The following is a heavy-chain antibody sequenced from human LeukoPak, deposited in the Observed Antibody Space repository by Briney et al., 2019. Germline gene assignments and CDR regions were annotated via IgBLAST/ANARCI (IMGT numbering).Heavy chain of an antibody. CDR2: IFYSGST. CDR1: GGSISSADYY. CDR3: ARGLLRMYFDY. Sequence: SQTLSLTCTVSGGSISSADYYWIWIRQPPGKGLEWIGYIFYSGSTYYNPSLKSRVTISVDTSKNQFSLKLSSVTAADTAVYYCARGLLRMYFDYWGQGTLVTVSS. V-gene: IGHV4-30-4*08. J-gene: IGHJ4*02. D-gene: IGHD3-22*01.